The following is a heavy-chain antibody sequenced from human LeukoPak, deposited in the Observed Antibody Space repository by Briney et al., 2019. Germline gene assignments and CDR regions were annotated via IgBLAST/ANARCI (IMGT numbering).Heavy chain of an antibody. D-gene: IGHD3-10*01. J-gene: IGHJ4*02. CDR3: ASPYGSGFGNYFDY. CDR1: GGTFSSYA. CDR2: IIPILGIA. V-gene: IGHV1-69*04. Sequence: SVKVSCKASGGTFSSYAISWVRQAPGQGLEWMGRIIPILGIANYAQKFQGRVTITADKSTSTAYMELSSLRSEDTAVYYCASPYGSGFGNYFDYWGQGTLVTVSS.